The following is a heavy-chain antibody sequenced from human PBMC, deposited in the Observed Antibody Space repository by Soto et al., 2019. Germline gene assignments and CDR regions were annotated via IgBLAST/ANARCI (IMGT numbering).Heavy chain of an antibody. V-gene: IGHV3-15*07. CDR2: IKSKAHGGTI. Sequence: GGSLRLSCAASGFTLSNVWMNWVRQAPGKGLEWVGRIKSKAHGGTIDYAAPVNGRFTISRDDSKDTLYLQMNSLKTEDTAVYYCTAEDGWFDPWGQGTLVTVSS. J-gene: IGHJ5*02. CDR3: TAEDGWFDP. CDR1: GFTLSNVW.